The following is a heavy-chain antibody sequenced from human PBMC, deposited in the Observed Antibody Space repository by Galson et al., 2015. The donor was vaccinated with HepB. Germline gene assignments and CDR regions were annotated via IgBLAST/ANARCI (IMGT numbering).Heavy chain of an antibody. D-gene: IGHD1-26*01. CDR2: ISGSGGST. CDR3: AKARIVGATAKGNFDY. J-gene: IGHJ4*02. V-gene: IGHV3-23*01. CDR1: GFTFSSYA. Sequence: SLRLSCAASGFTFSSYAMSWVRQAPGKGLEWVSAISGSGGSTYYADSVKGRFTISRDNSKNTLYLQMNSLRAEDTAVYYCAKARIVGATAKGNFDYWGQGTLVTVSS.